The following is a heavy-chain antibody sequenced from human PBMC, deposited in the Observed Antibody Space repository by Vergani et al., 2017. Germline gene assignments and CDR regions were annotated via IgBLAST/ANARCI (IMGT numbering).Heavy chain of an antibody. CDR3: AKQDFVSGNYLFDY. Sequence: EVQLLESGGGLVQPGGSLRLTCAASEFTFSNYAMNWVRQAPGKGLEWVSGISGSGVSAYYTDSVKGRFTTSRDNSKNMLFLQMNNLRTDDTAIYYCAKQDFVSGNYLFDYWGQGTLVTVSS. V-gene: IGHV3-23*01. CDR2: ISGSGVSA. J-gene: IGHJ4*02. CDR1: EFTFSNYA. D-gene: IGHD3-10*01.